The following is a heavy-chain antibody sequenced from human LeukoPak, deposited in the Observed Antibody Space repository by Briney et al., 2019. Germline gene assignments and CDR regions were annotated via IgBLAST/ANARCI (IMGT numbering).Heavy chain of an antibody. D-gene: IGHD3-10*01. J-gene: IGHJ4*02. CDR2: ISAYNGNT. Sequence: GASVKVSCKASGYTFTSYGISWVRQAPGQGLEWMGWISAYNGNTNYAQKLQGRVTMTTDTSTSTAYMELRSLRSDDTAVYYCARRGSGPSIGRHFDYWGQGTLVTVSS. CDR3: ARRGSGPSIGRHFDY. CDR1: GYTFTSYG. V-gene: IGHV1-18*01.